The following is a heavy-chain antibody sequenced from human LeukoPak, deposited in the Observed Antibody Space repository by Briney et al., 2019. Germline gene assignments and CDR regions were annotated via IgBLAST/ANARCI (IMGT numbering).Heavy chain of an antibody. CDR2: INSAEGGT. J-gene: IGHJ4*02. V-gene: IGHV1-18*01. D-gene: IGHD6-19*01. CDR1: GYMFTLYG. Sequence: ASVKVSCKASGYMFTLYGVSWVRQAPGQGLEWMGWINSAEGGTLYAENLQGRVTLTTDTSTSTLYMELRTLRSDDTAVYYCARSSSGWSVDFWGQGTLVTVSS. CDR3: ARSSSGWSVDF.